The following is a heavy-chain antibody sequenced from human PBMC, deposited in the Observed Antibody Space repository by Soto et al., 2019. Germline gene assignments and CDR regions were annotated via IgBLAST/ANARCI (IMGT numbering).Heavy chain of an antibody. V-gene: IGHV3-30*18. CDR3: AKTAMGRKIDPVVTADDY. CDR2: ISYDGSNK. Sequence: QVQLVESGGGVVQPGRSLRLSCAASGFIFSSFGMHWVRQAPGKGLEWVAVISYDGSNKNYADSVKGRFTISRDNSKNTLFLQMNSLRTEDTAMYYCAKTAMGRKIDPVVTADDYWGQGTLVTVSS. CDR1: GFIFSSFG. D-gene: IGHD2-21*02. J-gene: IGHJ4*02.